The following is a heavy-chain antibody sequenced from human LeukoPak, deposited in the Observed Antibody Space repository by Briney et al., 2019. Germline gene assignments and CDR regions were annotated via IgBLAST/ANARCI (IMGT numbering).Heavy chain of an antibody. Sequence: ASVKVSCKTSGYIFTSYGISWVRQAPGQGLEWMGWLSTYNGVTNYAQNLQGRVTMTTDTSTGTAYLDVRSLTSDDTAVYYCARDHSNWNYAPDFWGQGTLVIVSS. CDR3: ARDHSNWNYAPDF. D-gene: IGHD1-7*01. J-gene: IGHJ4*02. V-gene: IGHV1-18*01. CDR1: GYIFTSYG. CDR2: LSTYNGVT.